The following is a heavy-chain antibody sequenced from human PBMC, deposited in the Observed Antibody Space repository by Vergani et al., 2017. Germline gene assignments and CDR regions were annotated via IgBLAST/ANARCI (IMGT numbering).Heavy chain of an antibody. CDR2: IYYSGST. CDR1: GGSISSSSYY. CDR3: ARRDSSSWYDDAFDI. V-gene: IGHV4-39*07. J-gene: IGHJ3*02. Sequence: QLQLQESGPGLVKPSETLSLTCTVSGGSISSSSYYWGWIRQPPGKGLEWIGSIYYSGSTYYNPSLKSRVTISVDTSKNQFSLKLSSVTAADTAVYYCARRDSSSWYDDAFDIWGQGTMVTVSS. D-gene: IGHD6-13*01.